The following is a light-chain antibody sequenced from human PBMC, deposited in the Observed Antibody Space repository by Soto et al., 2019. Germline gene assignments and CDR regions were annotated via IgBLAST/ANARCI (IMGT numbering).Light chain of an antibody. J-gene: IGLJ1*01. V-gene: IGLV2-11*01. CDR1: SSDVGAYNY. Sequence: QSALTQPRSVSGSPGQSVTISCTGTSSDVGAYNYVSWYQKHPGKAPKLIIYDVSKRPSGVPDRFSGSKSGNTASLTISGLQAEDEADYYCCSSAGIFEVFGSGTKVTV. CDR2: DVS. CDR3: CSSAGIFEV.